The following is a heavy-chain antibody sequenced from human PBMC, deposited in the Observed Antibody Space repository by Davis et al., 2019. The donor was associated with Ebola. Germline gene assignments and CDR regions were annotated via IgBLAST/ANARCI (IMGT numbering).Heavy chain of an antibody. D-gene: IGHD6-19*01. CDR2: VKSDSDT. CDR3: ANSVAAIYYYYGMDV. J-gene: IGHJ6*02. Sequence: GESLKISCAASGFTFSSYAMTWVRQAPGKGLEWVSVVKSDSDTYYAGSVKGRFSISRDNSKNTLYLQMNSLRAEDTAVYYCANSVAAIYYYYGMDVWGQGTTVTVSS. CDR1: GFTFSSYA. V-gene: IGHV3-23*01.